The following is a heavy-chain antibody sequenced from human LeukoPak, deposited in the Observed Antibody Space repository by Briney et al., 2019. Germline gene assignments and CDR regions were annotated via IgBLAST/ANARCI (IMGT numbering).Heavy chain of an antibody. V-gene: IGHV3-23*01. Sequence: GGSLRLSCAASGFTFSSYAMNWVRQAPGKGLEWVSAISGSGADTYFADSVKGRFTISRDNSKNTLYLQMNSLRAEDTAVYYCAKDKASGGYDPDGYFDYWGQGTLVTVSS. J-gene: IGHJ4*02. CDR3: AKDKASGGYDPDGYFDY. D-gene: IGHD5-12*01. CDR2: ISGSGADT. CDR1: GFTFSSYA.